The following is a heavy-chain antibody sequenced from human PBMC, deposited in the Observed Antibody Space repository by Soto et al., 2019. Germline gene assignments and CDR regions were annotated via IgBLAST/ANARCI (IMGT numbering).Heavy chain of an antibody. V-gene: IGHV1-69*06. CDR1: GGTSSNFV. D-gene: IGHD3-3*01. J-gene: IGHJ6*02. CDR2: ILPMFGAV. Sequence: QMQLVQSGTEVKKSGSSVKVSCKASGGTSSNFVITWVRQVPGQGLEWLGGILPMFGAVKYAQKFQDRLTITADRSTKTAAMELGSLRPKDTAVYYCGRPKRSGYDRGDSYYHTMDVWGHGTTVTVS. CDR3: GRPKRSGYDRGDSYYHTMDV.